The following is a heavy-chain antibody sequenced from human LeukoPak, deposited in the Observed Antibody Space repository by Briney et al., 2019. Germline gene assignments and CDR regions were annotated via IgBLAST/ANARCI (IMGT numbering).Heavy chain of an antibody. D-gene: IGHD3-9*01. V-gene: IGHV3-23*01. J-gene: IGHJ4*02. CDR1: GFTFRSYA. CDR2: IGASCGST. Sequence: GGSLRLSCAPSGFTFRSYAMSWVRQAPGKGLEWVSGIGASCGSTYYADSVNGRFTISRDNSKNTLYLQMNSLRTEDPAVYYCAKAEGYDILTGLDYWGQGTLVTVSS. CDR3: AKAEGYDILTGLDY.